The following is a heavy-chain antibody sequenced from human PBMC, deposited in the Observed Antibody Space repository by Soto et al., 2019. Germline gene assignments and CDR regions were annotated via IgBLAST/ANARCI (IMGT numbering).Heavy chain of an antibody. D-gene: IGHD4-17*01. CDR3: ARHENTVTTYYYYGMDV. V-gene: IGHV4-39*01. CDR1: GASISSSNYY. Sequence: PSETLSLTCTVSGASISSSNYYWGWIRQPPGRGLEWIGTMYYSGRTYYNPSLKSRVTTSVDTSKNQFSLKLSAVTATDTAVYYCARHENTVTTYYYYGMDVWGQGTTVTVSS. CDR2: MYYSGRT. J-gene: IGHJ6*02.